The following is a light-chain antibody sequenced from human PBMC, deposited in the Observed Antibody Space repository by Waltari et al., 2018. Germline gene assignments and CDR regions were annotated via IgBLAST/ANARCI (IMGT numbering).Light chain of an antibody. CDR3: MQGKNLRD. Sequence: EIVMTQTPLSLSVTPGQPASISCKSSRSLLDSNGKSYLSWYLQRAGQSPQLLIYEASSRFSGVPDRFSGSGSGTDFTLKISRVEAEDVRVYYCMQGKNLRDFGQGTKVEI. CDR2: EAS. CDR1: RSLLDSNGKSY. V-gene: IGKV2-29*03. J-gene: IGKJ1*01.